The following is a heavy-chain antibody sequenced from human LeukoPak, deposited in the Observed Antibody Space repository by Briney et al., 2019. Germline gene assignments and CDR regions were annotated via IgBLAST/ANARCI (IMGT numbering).Heavy chain of an antibody. CDR2: VAHDEKTI. CDR1: GFSFSTYW. CDR3: AREKQSGRTPFDY. J-gene: IGHJ4*02. Sequence: GGSLRLSCVASGFSFSTYWMSWVRQAPGKGLEWVAVVAHDEKTIFYADSLKGRFTVSRDNSKNTVYLQMNRLTDEDTAVYYCAREKQSGRTPFDYWGQGSLVTVSS. V-gene: IGHV3-30*03. D-gene: IGHD2-15*01.